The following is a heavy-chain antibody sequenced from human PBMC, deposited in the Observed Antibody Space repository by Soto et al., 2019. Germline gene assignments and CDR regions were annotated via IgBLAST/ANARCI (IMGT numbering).Heavy chain of an antibody. CDR2: ISYDGSNK. Sequence: QVQLVESGGGVVQPGRSLRLSCAASGFTFSSYGMHWVRQAPGKGLEWVAVISYDGSNKYYADSVKGRFTISRDNSKNTLYLQMNRLRAEDTAVYYCGTSSSWNAEYLQHWGQGTLVTVSS. J-gene: IGHJ1*01. CDR3: GTSSSWNAEYLQH. D-gene: IGHD6-13*01. CDR1: GFTFSSYG. V-gene: IGHV3-30*03.